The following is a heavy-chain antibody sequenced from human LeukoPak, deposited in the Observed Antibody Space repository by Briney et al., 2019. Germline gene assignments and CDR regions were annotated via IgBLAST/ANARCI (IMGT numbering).Heavy chain of an antibody. D-gene: IGHD1-26*01. CDR2: ISRSGRTI. CDR3: ARDLGGATLDAFDI. CDR1: GFIFSGYD. J-gene: IGHJ3*02. V-gene: IGHV3-48*03. Sequence: GGSLRLSCAASGFIFSGYDMNWVRQPPGKGLEWVSLISRSGRTIYYADSVKGRFTISRDSSKNTLYLQMNSLRADDTAVYYCARDLGGATLDAFDIWGRGTMVTVSS.